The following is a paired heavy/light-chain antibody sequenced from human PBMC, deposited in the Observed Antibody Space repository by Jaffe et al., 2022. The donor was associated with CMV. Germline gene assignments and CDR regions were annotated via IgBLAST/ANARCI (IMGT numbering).Light chain of an antibody. CDR2: SNY. Sequence: QSVLTQPPSASGTPGQRVTISCSGTSSNIGSNIVNWYQQLPGTAPKLLIYSNYQRPSGVPGRFSGSKSTTSASLAIRGLQSEDEADYYCAAWDDSLNAWVFGGGTKLTVL. V-gene: IGLV1-44*01. CDR1: SSNIGSNI. J-gene: IGLJ3*02. CDR3: AAWDDSLNAWV.
Heavy chain of an antibody. D-gene: IGHD3-22*01. V-gene: IGHV3-7*03. J-gene: IGHJ4*02. CDR3: AREAQYFDSTGYPGRNFDY. Sequence: EVQLVESGGGLVQPGGSLRLSCAASGFIFSDYWMTWVRQAPGKGLEWVANIRKDGNEKHYVDSVKGRFTISRDNGKNSLYLQMSGLRAEDTAVYYCAREAQYFDSTGYPGRNFDYWSQGSVVTVSS. CDR2: IRKDGNEK. CDR1: GFIFSDYW.